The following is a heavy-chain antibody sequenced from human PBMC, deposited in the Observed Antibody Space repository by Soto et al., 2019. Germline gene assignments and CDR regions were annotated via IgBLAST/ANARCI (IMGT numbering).Heavy chain of an antibody. CDR2: INHSGST. Sequence: LETLSLTCAVYGGSFSGYYWSWIRQPPGKGLEWIGEINHSGSTNYNPSLKSRVTISVDTSKNQFSLKLSSVTAADTAVYYCASPGYCSSTSCPSFDPWGQGTLVTVSS. CDR1: GGSFSGYY. CDR3: ASPGYCSSTSCPSFDP. V-gene: IGHV4-34*01. J-gene: IGHJ5*02. D-gene: IGHD2-2*01.